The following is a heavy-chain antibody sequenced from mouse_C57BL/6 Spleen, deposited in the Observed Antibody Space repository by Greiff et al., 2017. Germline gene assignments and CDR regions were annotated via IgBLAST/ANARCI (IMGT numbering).Heavy chain of an antibody. CDR1: GFTFSDYY. J-gene: IGHJ2*01. D-gene: IGHD2-3*01. V-gene: IGHV5-16*01. CDR2: INYDGSST. CDR3: ARSGYDDYGFDY. Sequence: EVQVVESEGGLVQPGSSMTLSCTASGFTFSDYYMAWVRQVPEKGLEWVANINYDGSSTYYLDSLKSRFIISRDNAKNILYLQMSSLKSEDTATYYCARSGYDDYGFDYWGQGTTLTVSS.